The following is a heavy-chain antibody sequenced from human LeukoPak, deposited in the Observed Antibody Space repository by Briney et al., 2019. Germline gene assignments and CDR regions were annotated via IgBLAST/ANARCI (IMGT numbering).Heavy chain of an antibody. V-gene: IGHV4-34*01. CDR2: INHSGST. CDR1: VGSFSGYY. Sequence: SETLSLTCAVYVGSFSGYYWSWIRQPPGKGLEWIGEINHSGSTNYNPSLKSRVSISVVTSKDQFSLKLSSVTAADTAVYYCAREREGYFDLWGRGTRVTVSS. CDR3: AREREGYFDL. J-gene: IGHJ2*01. D-gene: IGHD2-15*01.